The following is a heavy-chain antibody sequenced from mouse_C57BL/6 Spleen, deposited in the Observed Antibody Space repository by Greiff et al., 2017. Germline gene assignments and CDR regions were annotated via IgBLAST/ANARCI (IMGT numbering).Heavy chain of an antibody. Sequence: VQLQQSGPELVKPGASVKISCKASGYSFTSYYIHWVKQRPGQGLEWIGWIYPGSGNTKYNEKFKGKATLTADTSSSTAYMQLSSLTSEDSAVYYCARRDYGSSSYFDVWGTGTTVTVSS. D-gene: IGHD1-1*01. CDR1: GYSFTSYY. J-gene: IGHJ1*03. CDR3: ARRDYGSSSYFDV. V-gene: IGHV1-66*01. CDR2: IYPGSGNT.